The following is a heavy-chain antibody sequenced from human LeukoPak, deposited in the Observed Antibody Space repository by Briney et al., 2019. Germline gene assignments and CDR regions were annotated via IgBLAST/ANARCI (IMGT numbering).Heavy chain of an antibody. Sequence: GGSLRLSCAASGFTFSSYSMNWVRQAPGKGLEWVSSISSSSSYIYYADSVKGRFTISRDNAKNSLYLQMNSLRAEDAAVYYCAREGIRLGELVYWGQGTLVTVSS. D-gene: IGHD3-16*01. CDR1: GFTFSSYS. CDR2: ISSSSSYI. J-gene: IGHJ4*02. V-gene: IGHV3-21*01. CDR3: AREGIRLGELVY.